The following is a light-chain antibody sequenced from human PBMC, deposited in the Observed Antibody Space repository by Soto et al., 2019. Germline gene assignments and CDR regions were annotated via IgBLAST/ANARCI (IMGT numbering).Light chain of an antibody. V-gene: IGLV2-8*01. CDR3: SSYAGSNNYV. Sequence: QSALTQPPSASGSPGQSVTISCTGTSSDVGGYNYVSWYQQHPGKAPKLMIYEVSKRPSGVPDRFSGSKSGHTASLTVSGIQAEDEADYYCSSYAGSNNYVFGTGTKLTVL. J-gene: IGLJ1*01. CDR2: EVS. CDR1: SSDVGGYNY.